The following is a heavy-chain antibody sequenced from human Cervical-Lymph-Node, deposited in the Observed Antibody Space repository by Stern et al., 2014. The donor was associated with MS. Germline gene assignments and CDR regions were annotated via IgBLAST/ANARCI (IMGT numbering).Heavy chain of an antibody. CDR3: TDLRRGPGFDI. Sequence: VQLVESGAEVKKPGASVKVSCKASGHTFSSYDINWVRQANGQGLEWMGWMNPNSGNTGYAQKFQGRFTMTRNTSISTVYMELSVLTYEDTAVYYCTDLRRGPGFDIWGQGTMVTVSS. CDR2: MNPNSGNT. V-gene: IGHV1-8*01. J-gene: IGHJ3*02. CDR1: GHTFSSYD. D-gene: IGHD4-17*01.